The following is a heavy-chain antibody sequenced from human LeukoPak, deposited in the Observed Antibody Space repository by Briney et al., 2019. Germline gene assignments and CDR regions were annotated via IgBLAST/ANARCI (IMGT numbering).Heavy chain of an antibody. D-gene: IGHD6-13*01. V-gene: IGHV4-59*01. J-gene: IGHJ4*02. CDR1: GGSISSYY. Sequence: SETLSLTCTVSGGSISSYYWSWIRQPPGKGLEWIGYIYYSGSTNHNPSLKSRVTISVDTSKNQFSLKLSSVTAADTAVYYCARVARIAAAGAYYFDYWGQGTLVTVSS. CDR2: IYYSGST. CDR3: ARVARIAAAGAYYFDY.